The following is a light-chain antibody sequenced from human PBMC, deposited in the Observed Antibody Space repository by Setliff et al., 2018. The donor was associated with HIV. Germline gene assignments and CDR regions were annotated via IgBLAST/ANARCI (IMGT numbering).Light chain of an antibody. V-gene: IGLV2-23*01. CDR3: CSYAGSSTLEV. CDR2: QAS. CDR1: SGDVGRYNL. J-gene: IGLJ1*01. Sequence: QSVLTQPASVSGSPGQSITISCAGTSGDVGRYNLVSWYQQQPGKPPKLMIYQASKRPSGVSNRFSGSKSGNTASLTISGLQAEDEAGYYCCSYAGSSTLEVFGTGTKVTVL.